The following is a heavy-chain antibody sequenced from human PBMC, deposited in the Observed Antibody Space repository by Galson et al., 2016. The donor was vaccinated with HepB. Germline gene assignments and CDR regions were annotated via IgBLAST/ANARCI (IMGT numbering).Heavy chain of an antibody. Sequence: PALVKPTQTLTLTCTFSRFSLSRGVGVGWIRQPPGKALAWLALLYWGYHKPSSPSLMSMLTITKETSKNQAVLPMTNMDPVAKATQYCAHTQFTPDYDYWSGPYFDYRGQGTVVTGSS. J-gene: IGHJ4*02. CDR2: LYWGYHK. CDR3: AHTQFTPDYDYWSGPYFDY. D-gene: IGHD3-3*01. V-gene: IGHV2-5*02. CDR1: RFSLSRGVG.